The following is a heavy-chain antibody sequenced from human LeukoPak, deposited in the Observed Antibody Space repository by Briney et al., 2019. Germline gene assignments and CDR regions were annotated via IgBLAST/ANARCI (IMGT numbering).Heavy chain of an antibody. J-gene: IGHJ4*02. CDR1: GFTFSSYA. Sequence: GGPLRLSCAASGFTFSSYAMSWVRQAPGKGLEWVSAISGSGGSTYYADSVEGRFTISRDNAKNSLYLQMNSLRAEDTAVYYCARDYRSTFDYWGQGTLVTVSS. CDR2: ISGSGGST. CDR3: ARDYRSTFDY. D-gene: IGHD1-26*01. V-gene: IGHV3-23*01.